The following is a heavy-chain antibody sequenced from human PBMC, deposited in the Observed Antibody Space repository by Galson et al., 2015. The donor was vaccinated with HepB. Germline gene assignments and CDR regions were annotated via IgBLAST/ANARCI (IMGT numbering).Heavy chain of an antibody. J-gene: IGHJ6*02. Sequence: SLRLSCAASGFTFSSYGMHWVRQAPGKGLEWVAVIWYDGSNKYYVDSVKGRFTISRDNSKNTLYLQMNSLRAEDTAVYYCARDIWQNGMDVWGQGTTVTVSS. CDR3: ARDIWQNGMDV. CDR1: GFTFSSYG. D-gene: IGHD3-16*01. V-gene: IGHV3-33*08. CDR2: IWYDGSNK.